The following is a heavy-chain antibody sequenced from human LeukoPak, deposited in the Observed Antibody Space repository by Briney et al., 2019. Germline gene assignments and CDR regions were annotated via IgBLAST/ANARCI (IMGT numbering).Heavy chain of an antibody. D-gene: IGHD5-18*01. Sequence: ASVKVSCKASGYTFTGYYMHWVRQAPGEGLEWMGWINLNRGGTHYAQKFQGRVTMTRDTSISTAYMELSRLRSDDTAVYYCAKDPAMSSYALVSWFDPWGQGTLVTVSS. J-gene: IGHJ5*02. CDR2: INLNRGGT. CDR1: GYTFTGYY. V-gene: IGHV1-2*02. CDR3: AKDPAMSSYALVSWFDP.